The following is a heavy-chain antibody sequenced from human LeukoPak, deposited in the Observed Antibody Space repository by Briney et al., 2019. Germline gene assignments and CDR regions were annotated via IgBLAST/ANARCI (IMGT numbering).Heavy chain of an antibody. D-gene: IGHD3-22*01. CDR2: IYHSGST. J-gene: IGHJ3*02. CDR3: ARGRRFYDSSGYYLNDAFDI. V-gene: IGHV4-30-2*01. Sequence: SQTLSLTCAVSGGSISSGGYSWSWIRQPPGKGLEWIGYIYHSGSTYYNPSLKSRVTISVDRSKNQFSLKLSSVTAADTAVYYCARGRRFYDSSGYYLNDAFDIWGQGTMVTVSS. CDR1: GGSISSGGYS.